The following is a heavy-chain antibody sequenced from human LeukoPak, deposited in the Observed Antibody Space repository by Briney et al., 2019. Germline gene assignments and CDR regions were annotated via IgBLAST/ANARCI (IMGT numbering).Heavy chain of an antibody. V-gene: IGHV4-4*07. J-gene: IGHJ4*02. CDR3: ARALYDTSGYYIDY. Sequence: SETLSLTCTVSGGSLSTYFWTWIRQPAGKGLEWIGRIYASGGTTHTPSLKSRVTMSVDTSKSQFSLKLSSVTAADTAVYYCARALYDTSGYYIDYWGQGTLVSV. CDR1: GGSLSTYF. CDR2: IYASGGT. D-gene: IGHD3-22*01.